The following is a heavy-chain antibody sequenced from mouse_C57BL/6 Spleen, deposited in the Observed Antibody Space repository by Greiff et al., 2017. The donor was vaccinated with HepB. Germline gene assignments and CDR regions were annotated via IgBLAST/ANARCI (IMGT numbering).Heavy chain of an antibody. CDR3: TTPYGSSLSWFAD. CDR2: IDPENGDT. Sequence: VQLQQSGAELMRPGASVKLSCTASGFNIKDDYMHWVKQRPEQGLEWIGWIDPENGDTEYASKFQGKATITADTSSNTAYLQLSSLTSEDTAVYYCTTPYGSSLSWFADWGQGTLVTVSA. D-gene: IGHD1-1*01. CDR1: GFNIKDDY. J-gene: IGHJ3*01. V-gene: IGHV14-4*01.